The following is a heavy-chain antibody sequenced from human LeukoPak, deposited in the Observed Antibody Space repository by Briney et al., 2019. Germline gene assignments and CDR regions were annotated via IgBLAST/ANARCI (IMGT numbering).Heavy chain of an antibody. J-gene: IGHJ6*03. D-gene: IGHD6-6*01. CDR2: IIPIFGTA. CDR1: GYTFTSYY. V-gene: IGHV1-69*13. CDR3: ASRVSSLWYSSSYLPYYYYMDV. Sequence: GASVKVSCKASGYTFTSYYMHWVRQAPGQGLGWMGGIIPIFGTANYAQKFQGRVTITADESTSTAYMELSSLRSEDTAVYYCASRVSSLWYSSSYLPYYYYMDVWGKGTTVTVSS.